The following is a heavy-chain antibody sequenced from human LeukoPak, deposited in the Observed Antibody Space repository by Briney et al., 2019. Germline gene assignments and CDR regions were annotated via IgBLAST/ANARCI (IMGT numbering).Heavy chain of an antibody. Sequence: PSETLSLTCAVYGGSFGGFYWGWIRQPPGKGLEWIGEINHSGSTNYNPSLKSRVTISVDTSKNQFSLKLSSVSVADTAVYYCARQETAGIADDWGQGTLVTVSS. D-gene: IGHD6-13*01. V-gene: IGHV4-34*01. J-gene: IGHJ4*02. CDR2: INHSGST. CDR3: ARQETAGIADD. CDR1: GGSFGGFY.